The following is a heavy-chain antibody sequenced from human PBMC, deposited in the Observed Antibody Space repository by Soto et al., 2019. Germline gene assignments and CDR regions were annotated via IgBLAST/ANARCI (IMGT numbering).Heavy chain of an antibody. CDR1: GGTFSSYA. J-gene: IGHJ3*02. CDR2: IIPIFGTA. CDR3: ARAPSRVGATTHPRLGAFDI. V-gene: IGHV1-69*01. D-gene: IGHD1-26*01. Sequence: QVQLVQSGAEVKKPGSSVKVSCKASGGTFSSYAISWVRQAPGQGLEWMGGIIPIFGTANYAQKFQGRVTITADESTSTAYMELSSLRSEDTAVYYCARAPSRVGATTHPRLGAFDIWGQGTMVTVSS.